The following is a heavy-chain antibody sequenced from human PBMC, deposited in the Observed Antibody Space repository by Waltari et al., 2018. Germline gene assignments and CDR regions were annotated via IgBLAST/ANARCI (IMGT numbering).Heavy chain of an antibody. CDR3: ARDNYSGYEYSDY. CDR2: ISPYNGNT. J-gene: IGHJ4*02. D-gene: IGHD5-12*01. Sequence: QVQLVQSGAEVKKPGASVKVSCKASGYTFSNYGISWVRQAPGQGLEWVGWISPYNGNTDYAHNLQGRVTMTTDTSTSTAYMELRSLRSDDTAVYYCARDNYSGYEYSDYWGPGTLVTVSS. CDR1: GYTFSNYG. V-gene: IGHV1-18*01.